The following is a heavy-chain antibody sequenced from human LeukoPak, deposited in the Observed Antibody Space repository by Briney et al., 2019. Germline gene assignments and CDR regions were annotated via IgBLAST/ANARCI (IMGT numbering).Heavy chain of an antibody. Sequence: SETLSLTCTVSGGSISSSSYYWGWIRQPPGKGLEWIGSIYYSGSTYYSPSLKSRVTISVDTSKNQFSLRLSSVTAADTAVYYCARELRYSSGWYTAFDYWGQGTLVTVSS. CDR1: GGSISSSSYY. J-gene: IGHJ4*02. V-gene: IGHV4-39*07. CDR2: IYYSGST. D-gene: IGHD6-19*01. CDR3: ARELRYSSGWYTAFDY.